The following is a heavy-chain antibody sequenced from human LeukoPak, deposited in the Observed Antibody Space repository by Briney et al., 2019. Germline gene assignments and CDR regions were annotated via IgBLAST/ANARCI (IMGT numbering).Heavy chain of an antibody. CDR2: IYYSGST. CDR3: AREGHYYGSGNYWTIDY. D-gene: IGHD3-10*01. CDR1: GGSISSYY. V-gene: IGHV4-59*01. J-gene: IGHJ4*02. Sequence: SETLSLTCTVSGGSISSYYWSWIRQPPGKGLEWIGYIYYSGSTNYNPSLKSRVTISVDTSKNQFSLKLSSVTAADTAVYYCAREGHYYGSGNYWTIDYWGQGTLVTVSS.